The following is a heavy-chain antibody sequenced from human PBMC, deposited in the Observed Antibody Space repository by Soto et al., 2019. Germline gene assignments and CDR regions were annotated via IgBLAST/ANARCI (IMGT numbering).Heavy chain of an antibody. J-gene: IGHJ6*02. CDR1: GFTFSNAW. V-gene: IGHV3-15*07. Sequence: GGSLRLSCAASGFTFSNAWMNWVRQAPGKGLEWVGRIKSKTDGGTTDYAAPVKGRFTISRDDSKNTLYLQMNSLKTEDTAVYYCTTAVGLLEWLFGYYYYYYGMDVWGQGTTVTVSS. CDR3: TTAVGLLEWLFGYYYYYYGMDV. CDR2: IKSKTDGGTT. D-gene: IGHD3-3*01.